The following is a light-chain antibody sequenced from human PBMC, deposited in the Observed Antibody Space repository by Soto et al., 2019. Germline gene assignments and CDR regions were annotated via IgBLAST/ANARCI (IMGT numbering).Light chain of an antibody. Sequence: EIVLTQSPGTLSLSPGERATLSCRASQSVSSNYLAWYQQKPGQAPRHLIYGASSRATGIPDRFSGSGSGTEFTLTIGRLEPEDFAVYYCQQYGSSPDTFGQGTKLEIK. V-gene: IGKV3-20*01. J-gene: IGKJ2*01. CDR2: GAS. CDR3: QQYGSSPDT. CDR1: QSVSSNY.